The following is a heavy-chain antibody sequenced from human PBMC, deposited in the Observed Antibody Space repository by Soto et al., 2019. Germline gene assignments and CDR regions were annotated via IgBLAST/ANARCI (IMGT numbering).Heavy chain of an antibody. J-gene: IGHJ6*02. D-gene: IGHD6-19*01. CDR2: IYSGGST. CDR1: GFTVSSNY. Sequence: EVQLVETGGGLIQPGGSLRLSCAASGFTVSSNYMSWVRQAPGKGLEWVSVIYSGGSTYYADSVKGRFTISRDNSKNTLYLQMNMLIDEDTAVYYCARDKAVAGNDYYYGMDDWGQGTTVTVSS. V-gene: IGHV3-53*02. CDR3: ARDKAVAGNDYYYGMDD.